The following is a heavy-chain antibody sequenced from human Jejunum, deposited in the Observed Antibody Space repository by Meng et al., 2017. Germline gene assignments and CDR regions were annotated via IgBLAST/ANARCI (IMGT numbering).Heavy chain of an antibody. V-gene: IGHV3-11*01. CDR3: ARGHWALDS. CDR2: INPSDTTT. D-gene: IGHD7-27*01. CDR1: GITFSDFY. Sequence: QGHLVVSGGGLVKPGGSLRLSCAASGITFSDFYMSWVRQAPGKGLEWVSYINPSDTTTDYADSVKGRFTISRDHAKKSMYLQMNSLRVEDTAVYYCARGHWALDSWGQGTLVTVSS. J-gene: IGHJ4*02.